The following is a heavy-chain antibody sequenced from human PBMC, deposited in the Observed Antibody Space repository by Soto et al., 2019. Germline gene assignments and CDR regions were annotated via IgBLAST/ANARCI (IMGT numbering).Heavy chain of an antibody. J-gene: IGHJ6*02. D-gene: IGHD3-3*01. CDR1: GFTFSSYW. CDR3: ARSTYYDFWSGYYSPNYYYGMDV. CDR2: IKQDGSEK. Sequence: EVQLVESGGGLVQPGGSLRLSCAASGFTFSSYWMSWVRQAPGKGLEWVANIKQDGSEKYYVDSVKGRFTISRDNAKNSLYLQMNSLRAEDTAVYYCARSTYYDFWSGYYSPNYYYGMDVWGQGTTVTVSS. V-gene: IGHV3-7*05.